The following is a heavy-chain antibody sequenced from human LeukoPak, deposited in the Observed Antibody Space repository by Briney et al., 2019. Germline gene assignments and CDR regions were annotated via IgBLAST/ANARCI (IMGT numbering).Heavy chain of an antibody. V-gene: IGHV4-59*01. CDR2: IYYSGST. J-gene: IGHJ5*02. Sequence: SQTLSLTCAVSGDSISSYYWSWIRQPPGKGLEWIGYIYYSGSTNYNPSLKSRVSISVVTSTNQVSLKLSSVTAADTAVYYCARVRITGTGRVWFDPWGQGTLVTVSS. D-gene: IGHD1-7*01. CDR3: ARVRITGTGRVWFDP. CDR1: GDSISSYY.